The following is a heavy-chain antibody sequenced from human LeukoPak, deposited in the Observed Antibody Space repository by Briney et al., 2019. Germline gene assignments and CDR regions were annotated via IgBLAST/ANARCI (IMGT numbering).Heavy chain of an antibody. CDR2: IYTSGST. D-gene: IGHD3-22*01. Sequence: SETLSLTCTVSGGSISSYYWSWIRQPAGKGLEWIGRIYTSGSTNYNPSLKSRVTMSVDTSKYQFSLKLSSVTAADTAVYYCAREGYYDSSGYYSIWGQGTLVTVSS. CDR3: AREGYYDSSGYYSI. CDR1: GGSISSYY. V-gene: IGHV4-4*07. J-gene: IGHJ4*02.